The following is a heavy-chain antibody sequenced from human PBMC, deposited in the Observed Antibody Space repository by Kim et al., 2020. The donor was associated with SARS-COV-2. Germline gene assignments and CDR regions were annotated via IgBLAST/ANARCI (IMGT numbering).Heavy chain of an antibody. CDR1: GGTFSSYA. D-gene: IGHD1-7*01. V-gene: IGHV1-69*13. CDR2: IIPIFGTA. J-gene: IGHJ6*02. Sequence: SVKVSCKASGGTFSSYAISWVRQAPGQGLEWMGAIIPIFGTANYAQKFQGRVTITADESTSTAYMELSSLRSEDTAVYYCARGELELGVWGYYYGMDVWGQGTTVTVSS. CDR3: ARGELELGVWGYYYGMDV.